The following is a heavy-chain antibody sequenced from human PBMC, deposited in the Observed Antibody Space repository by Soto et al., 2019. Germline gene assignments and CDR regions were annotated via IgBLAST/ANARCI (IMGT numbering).Heavy chain of an antibody. CDR3: ATVWYSSGWHGNAFDI. D-gene: IGHD6-19*01. CDR2: FDPEDGET. Sequence: GASVKVSCKVSGYTLTELSMHWVRQAPGKGLEWMGGFDPEDGETIYAQKFQGRVTMTEDTSTDTAYMELGSLRSEDTAVYYCATVWYSSGWHGNAFDIWGQGTVVTVSS. CDR1: GYTLTELS. V-gene: IGHV1-24*01. J-gene: IGHJ3*02.